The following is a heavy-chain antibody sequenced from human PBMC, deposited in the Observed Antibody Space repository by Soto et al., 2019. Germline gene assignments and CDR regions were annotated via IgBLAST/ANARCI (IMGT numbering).Heavy chain of an antibody. CDR1: GYSFTSYW. CDR2: IYPGDSDT. D-gene: IGHD6-13*01. V-gene: IGHV5-51*01. Sequence: GESLKISCKGSGYSFTSYWIGWVRQMPGKGLEWMGIIYPGDSDTRYSPSFQGQVTISADKSISTAYLQWSSLKASDTAMYYCARLQLVRNYYYYGMDVWGQGTTVTVSS. J-gene: IGHJ6*02. CDR3: ARLQLVRNYYYYGMDV.